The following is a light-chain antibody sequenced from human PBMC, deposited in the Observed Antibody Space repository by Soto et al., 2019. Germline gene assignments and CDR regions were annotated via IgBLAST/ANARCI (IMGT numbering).Light chain of an antibody. CDR2: GAS. V-gene: IGKV3-20*01. J-gene: IGKJ3*01. CDR1: QSVSSSY. Sequence: EIVLTQSPGTLSLSPGERATLSCRASQSVSSSYLAWYQQKPGQAPRLLIYGASSRATGIPDRFSGSGSGTVFTLTIIRLEPEDFAVYYCQQYGSSPPRFTFGPGTKVDIK. CDR3: QQYGSSPPRFT.